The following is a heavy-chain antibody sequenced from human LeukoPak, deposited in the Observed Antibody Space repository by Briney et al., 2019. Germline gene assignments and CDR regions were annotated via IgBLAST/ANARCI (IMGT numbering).Heavy chain of an antibody. Sequence: GASVKVSCKASGYTFTGYYMHWVRQAPGQGLEWMGWINPNSGGTNYAQKFQGRVTMTRDTSISTAYMELSRLRSDDTAVYYCAREGAVDTAMVTSDYWGQGTLVTVSS. CDR1: GYTFTGYY. J-gene: IGHJ4*02. CDR2: INPNSGGT. V-gene: IGHV1-2*02. D-gene: IGHD5-18*01. CDR3: AREGAVDTAMVTSDY.